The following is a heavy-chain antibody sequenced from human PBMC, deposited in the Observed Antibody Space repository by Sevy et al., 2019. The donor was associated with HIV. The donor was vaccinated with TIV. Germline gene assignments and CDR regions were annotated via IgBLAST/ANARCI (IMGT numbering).Heavy chain of an antibody. CDR3: AREGCTRPHDY. J-gene: IGHJ4*02. Sequence: GGSLRLSCAASGFAFYDYSMSWIRQAPGKGLEWVATLSFGCGKINYEDSVKGRFTISSDNSKNSFYLQMDNLRVEDTALYYCAREGCTRPHDYWGQGTRVTVSS. CDR1: GFAFYDYS. D-gene: IGHD2-8*01. V-gene: IGHV3-23*01. CDR2: LSFGCGKI.